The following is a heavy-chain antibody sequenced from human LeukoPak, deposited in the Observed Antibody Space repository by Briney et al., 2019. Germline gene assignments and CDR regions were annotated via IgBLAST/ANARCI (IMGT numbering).Heavy chain of an antibody. Sequence: ASVKVSCKASGYTFTSYGISWMRQAPGQGLEWMGWISAYNGNTNYAQKLQGRVTMTTDTSTSTAYMELRSLRSDDTAVYYCARDRCSGGSCYFDYWGQGTLVTVSS. CDR3: ARDRCSGGSCYFDY. J-gene: IGHJ4*02. D-gene: IGHD2-15*01. CDR1: GYTFTSYG. V-gene: IGHV1-18*01. CDR2: ISAYNGNT.